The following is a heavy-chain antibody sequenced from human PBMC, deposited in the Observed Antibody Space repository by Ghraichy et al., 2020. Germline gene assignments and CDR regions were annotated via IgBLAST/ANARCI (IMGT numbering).Heavy chain of an antibody. D-gene: IGHD2-2*01. CDR1: GYTFTSYA. J-gene: IGHJ4*02. CDR2: INAGNGNT. Sequence: ASVKVSCKASGYTFTSYAMHWVRQAPGQRLEWMGWINAGNGNTKYSQKFQGRVTITRDTSASTAYMELSSLRSEDTAVYYCASSSTREGGFDYWGQGTLVTVSS. V-gene: IGHV1-3*01. CDR3: ASSSTREGGFDY.